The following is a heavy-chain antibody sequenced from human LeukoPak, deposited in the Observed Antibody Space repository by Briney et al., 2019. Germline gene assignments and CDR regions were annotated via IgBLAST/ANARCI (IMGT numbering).Heavy chain of an antibody. D-gene: IGHD2-2*01. CDR2: VHSTGST. V-gene: IGHV4-59*10. Sequence: PSETLSLTCTVSGGFLTTHYWAWMRQPAGKGLEWIGRVHSTGSTKYSPYLKSGVTISVDTSKNQLSLTLTSVTVADSAIYYCARYCNSASCSDFKGAFDIWGHGTMVTVSS. J-gene: IGHJ3*02. CDR3: ARYCNSASCSDFKGAFDI. CDR1: GGFLTTHY.